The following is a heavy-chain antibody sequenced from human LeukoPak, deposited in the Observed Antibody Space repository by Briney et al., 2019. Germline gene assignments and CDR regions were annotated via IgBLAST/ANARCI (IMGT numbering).Heavy chain of an antibody. CDR3: ARDPRTVTTLIYYYYYYMDV. J-gene: IGHJ6*03. CDR1: GFTFSSYS. Sequence: GGSLRLSCAASGFTFSSYSMNWVRQAPGKGLEWVSSISSSSSYIYYADSVKSRFTISRDNAKNSLYLQMNSLRAEDTAVYYCARDPRTVTTLIYYYYYYMDVWGKGTTVTVSS. V-gene: IGHV3-21*01. D-gene: IGHD4-17*01. CDR2: ISSSSSYI.